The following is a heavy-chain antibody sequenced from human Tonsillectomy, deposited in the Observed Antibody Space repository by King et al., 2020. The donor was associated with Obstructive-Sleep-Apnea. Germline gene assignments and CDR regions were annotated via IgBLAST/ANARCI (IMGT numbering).Heavy chain of an antibody. CDR1: GFTFSSYS. J-gene: IGHJ4*02. CDR2: ISSSSSTI. CDR3: ARALKGSSWYYFDY. V-gene: IGHV3-48*04. D-gene: IGHD6-13*01. Sequence: QLVQSGGGLVQPGGSLRLSCAASGFTFSSYSMNWVRQAPGKGLEWVSYISSSSSTIYYADFVKGRFTISRDNAKNSLYLQMNSLRAEDTAVYYCARALKGSSWYYFDYWGQGTLVTVSS.